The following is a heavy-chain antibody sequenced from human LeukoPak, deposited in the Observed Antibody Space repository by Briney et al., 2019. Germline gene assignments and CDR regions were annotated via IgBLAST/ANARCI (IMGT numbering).Heavy chain of an antibody. Sequence: SETLSLTCTVSGGSISSSSYYWSWIRQPAGKGLEWIGRIYTSGSTNYNPSLKSRVTMSVDTSKNQFSLKLSSVTAADTAVYYCARDLGYDYVWGSYLGAPYYYGMDVWGQGTTVTVSS. CDR2: IYTSGST. CDR1: GGSISSSSYY. V-gene: IGHV4-61*02. D-gene: IGHD3-16*02. CDR3: ARDLGYDYVWGSYLGAPYYYGMDV. J-gene: IGHJ6*02.